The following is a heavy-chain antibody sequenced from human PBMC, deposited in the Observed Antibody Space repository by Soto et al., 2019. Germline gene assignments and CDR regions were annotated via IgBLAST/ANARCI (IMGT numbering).Heavy chain of an antibody. D-gene: IGHD2-8*01. CDR2: IIPIFGTA. CDR3: ARVRGLGDGGVLASDIVLMVYANYGMDV. J-gene: IGHJ6*02. CDR1: GGTFSSYA. Sequence: ASVKVSCKASGGTFSSYAISWVRQAPGQGLEWMGGIIPIFGTANYAQKFQGRVTITADEPTSTAYMELSSLRSEDTAVYYCARVRGLGDGGVLASDIVLMVYANYGMDVWGQGTTVTVSS. V-gene: IGHV1-69*13.